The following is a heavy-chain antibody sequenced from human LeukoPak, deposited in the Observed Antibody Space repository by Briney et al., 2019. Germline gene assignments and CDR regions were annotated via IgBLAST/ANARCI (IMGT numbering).Heavy chain of an antibody. V-gene: IGHV1-2*02. J-gene: IGHJ5*02. D-gene: IGHD2-2*01. CDR2: INPNSGGT. CDR3: ARDPMVGWSSTSYP. Sequence: AASVKVSCKASGYTFTGYYMHWVRQAPGQGLEWMGWINPNSGGTNYAQKFQGRVTMTRDTSISTAYMELSRLRSDDTAVYYCARDPMVGWSSTSYPWGQGTLVTVSS. CDR1: GYTFTGYY.